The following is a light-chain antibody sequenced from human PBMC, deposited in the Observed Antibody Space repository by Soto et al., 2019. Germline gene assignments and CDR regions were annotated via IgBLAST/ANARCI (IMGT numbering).Light chain of an antibody. Sequence: IQLTQSPPSLSASVGDRVTITCRASQGISSYLAWYQQKPGKAPKLLIKAASRLQTGVPSRFSGSGSGTDFTLTISGLQPDDFATYYCQQLNIDSYPITFGQGTRLELK. V-gene: IGKV1-9*01. CDR2: AAS. CDR1: QGISSY. CDR3: QQLNIDSYPIT. J-gene: IGKJ5*01.